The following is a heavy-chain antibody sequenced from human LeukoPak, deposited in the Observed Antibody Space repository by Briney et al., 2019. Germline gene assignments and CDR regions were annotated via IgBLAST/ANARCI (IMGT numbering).Heavy chain of an antibody. Sequence: GGSLRLSCAASGFTFSSYSMNWVRQAPGKGLEWVSSISSSSSYIYYADSVKGRFTISRDNAKNSLYLQMNSLRAEDTAVYYCASLGPYGSGSYSFDDWGQGTLVTVAS. D-gene: IGHD3-10*01. J-gene: IGHJ4*02. CDR2: ISSSSSYI. CDR1: GFTFSSYS. CDR3: ASLGPYGSGSYSFDD. V-gene: IGHV3-21*01.